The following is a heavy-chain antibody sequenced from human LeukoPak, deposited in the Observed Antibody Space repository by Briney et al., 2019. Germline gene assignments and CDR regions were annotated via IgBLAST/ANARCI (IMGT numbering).Heavy chain of an antibody. CDR1: GYTFSGYF. CDR2: INPNFGAT. V-gene: IGHV1-2*02. D-gene: IGHD1-20*01. Sequence: GASVKVSCKASGYTFSGYFMHWVRQAPGQGLEWMGWINPNFGATNYAQKFQGRVTMTRDTSISTAYMELNRLTADDTAVYYCARNYNWNVQNSDDAFDIWGQGTMVTVSS. CDR3: ARNYNWNVQNSDDAFDI. J-gene: IGHJ3*02.